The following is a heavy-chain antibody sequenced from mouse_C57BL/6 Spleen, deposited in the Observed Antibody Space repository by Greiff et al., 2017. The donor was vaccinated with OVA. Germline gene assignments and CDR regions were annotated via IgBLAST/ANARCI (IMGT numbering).Heavy chain of an antibody. V-gene: IGHV1-52*01. CDR1: GYTFTSYW. Sequence: QVQLQQPGAELVRPGSSVKLSCKASGYTFTSYWMHWVKQRPIQGLEWIGNIDPSDSETHYNQKFKDKATLTVDTSSSTAYMQLSSLTSEDSAVYYCARTPFITTVGYFDYWGQGTTLTVSS. CDR3: ARTPFITTVGYFDY. J-gene: IGHJ2*01. CDR2: IDPSDSET. D-gene: IGHD1-1*01.